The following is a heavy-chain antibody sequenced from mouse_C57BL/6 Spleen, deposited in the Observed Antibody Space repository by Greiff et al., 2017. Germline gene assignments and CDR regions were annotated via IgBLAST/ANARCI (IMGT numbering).Heavy chain of an antibody. Sequence: QVQLQQPGTELVKPGASVKLSCKASGYTFTSYWMHWVKQRPGQGLEWIGNINPSNGGTNYNEKFKSKATLTVDKSSSTAYMQLSSLTSEDSAVYYCARCPYGSSYDAWFAYWGQGTLVTVSA. V-gene: IGHV1-53*01. CDR1: GYTFTSYW. D-gene: IGHD1-1*01. CDR2: INPSNGGT. CDR3: ARCPYGSSYDAWFAY. J-gene: IGHJ3*01.